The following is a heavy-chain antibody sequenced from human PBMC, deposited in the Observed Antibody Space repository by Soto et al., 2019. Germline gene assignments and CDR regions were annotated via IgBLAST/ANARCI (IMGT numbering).Heavy chain of an antibody. J-gene: IGHJ5*01. CDR3: STRAYDTNGYYRFDP. V-gene: IGHV4-34*01. Sequence: QVQLQQWGAGLLKPSETLSLTCAVYGGSFSGHSWTWIRQSPGKGLEWIGDINHSGRVNYSPSPMSRVTISLDTSKNQFSLTLSAVTAADTAMYNCSTRAYDTNGYYRFDPWGQGTLVTVSS. CDR1: GGSFSGHS. CDR2: INHSGRV. D-gene: IGHD3-22*01.